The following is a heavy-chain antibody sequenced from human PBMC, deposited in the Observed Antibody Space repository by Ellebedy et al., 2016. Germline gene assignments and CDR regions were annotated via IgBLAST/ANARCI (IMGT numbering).Heavy chain of an antibody. Sequence: ASVKVSCXASGYTFTGYYMHWVRQAPGQGLEWMGWINPNSGGTNYAQKFQGRVTMTRDTSISTAYMELSRLRSDDTAVYYCARDLGGIAVAGAFDYWGQGTLVTVSS. CDR3: ARDLGGIAVAGAFDY. V-gene: IGHV1-2*02. D-gene: IGHD6-19*01. CDR1: GYTFTGYY. J-gene: IGHJ4*02. CDR2: INPNSGGT.